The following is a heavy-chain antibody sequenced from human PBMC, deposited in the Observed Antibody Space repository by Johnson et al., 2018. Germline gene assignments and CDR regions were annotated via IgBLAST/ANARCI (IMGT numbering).Heavy chain of an antibody. CDR3: ARALKGWGWAFDI. Sequence: QVQLQESGPGLVKPSETLSLTCTVSGGSISSYYWSWIRQPPGKGLEWIGYIHYSGSTNYNPSLKSRVTISVDTSKNQFSLKLSSVTAADTAVYYCARALKGWGWAFDIWGQGTMVTVSS. CDR1: GGSISSYY. V-gene: IGHV4-59*01. J-gene: IGHJ3*02. CDR2: IHYSGST. D-gene: IGHD6-19*01.